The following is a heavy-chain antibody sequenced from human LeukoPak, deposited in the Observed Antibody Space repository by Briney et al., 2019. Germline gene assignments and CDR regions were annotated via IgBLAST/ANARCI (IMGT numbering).Heavy chain of an antibody. CDR3: AKRNTPGAMDV. CDR2: IKQDGSEK. D-gene: IGHD2-15*01. J-gene: IGHJ6*02. Sequence: GGSLRLSCAASGFTFSSYWMSWVRQAPGKGLEWVANIKQDGSEKYYVDSVKGRFTISRDNAKNTLYLQMNSLRAEDTAVYYCAKRNTPGAMDVWGQGTTVIVSS. CDR1: GFTFSSYW. V-gene: IGHV3-7*03.